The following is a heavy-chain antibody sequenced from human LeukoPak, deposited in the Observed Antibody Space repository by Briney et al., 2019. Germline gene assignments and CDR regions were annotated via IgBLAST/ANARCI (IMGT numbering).Heavy chain of an antibody. Sequence: GGSLRLSCAASGFTFSSYSMNWVRQAPGKGLEWVSSISSSSSYIYYADSVKGRFTISRDNAKNSLYLQMNSLRAEDTAVYYCARDIPFEGVAGTVYYYYYYGMDVWGQGTTVTVSS. J-gene: IGHJ6*02. CDR2: ISSSSSYI. D-gene: IGHD6-19*01. CDR3: ARDIPFEGVAGTVYYYYYYGMDV. V-gene: IGHV3-21*01. CDR1: GFTFSSYS.